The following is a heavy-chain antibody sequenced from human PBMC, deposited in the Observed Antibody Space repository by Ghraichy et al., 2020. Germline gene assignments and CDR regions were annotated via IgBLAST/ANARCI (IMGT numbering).Heavy chain of an antibody. J-gene: IGHJ4*02. CDR3: ARSRTGYYYGSGTYSFYCDY. D-gene: IGHD3-10*01. CDR1: GGSITNGTYF. Sequence: TLSLTCSVSGGSITNGTYFWSWVRQPAGKGLEWIGRIYTSGNSNYNPSLKSRVTISVDTSKNQFSLKLSSVTAADTAVYYCARSRTGYYYGSGTYSFYCDYWGQGTLVTVSS. V-gene: IGHV4-61*02. CDR2: IYTSGNS.